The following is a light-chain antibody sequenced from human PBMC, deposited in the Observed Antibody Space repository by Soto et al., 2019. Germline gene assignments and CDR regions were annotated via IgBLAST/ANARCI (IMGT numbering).Light chain of an antibody. CDR3: QQYDNLPLT. Sequence: DIQITQSPCSLSASVGDRVTITCQASQDISNYLNWYQQKPGKAPKLLIYDASNLETGVPSRFSGSGSGTDFTFTISSLQPVDIATYYCQQYDNLPLTFGGGTKVEIK. CDR2: DAS. V-gene: IGKV1-33*01. J-gene: IGKJ4*01. CDR1: QDISNY.